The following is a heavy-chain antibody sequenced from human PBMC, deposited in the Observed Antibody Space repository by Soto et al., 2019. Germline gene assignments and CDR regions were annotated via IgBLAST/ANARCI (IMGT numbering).Heavy chain of an antibody. Sequence: SETLSLTCAVSGGSISSSNWWSWVRQPPGKGLEWIGEINYSGSTYYNPSLKSRVTISVDTSENQFSLKLSSVTAADMAVYYCARAVVGTVTSYPDYWGQGTQVTVPS. V-gene: IGHV4-4*02. CDR3: ARAVVGTVTSYPDY. D-gene: IGHD4-17*01. CDR2: INYSGST. J-gene: IGHJ4*02. CDR1: GGSISSSNW.